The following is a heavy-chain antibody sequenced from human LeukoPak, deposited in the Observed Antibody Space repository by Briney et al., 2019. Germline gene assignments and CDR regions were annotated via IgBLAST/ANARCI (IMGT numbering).Heavy chain of an antibody. CDR2: IYTSGST. Sequence: SETLSPTCTVSGGSISSGSYYWSWIRQPAGKGLEWIGRIYTSGSTNYNPSLKSRVTISVDTSKNQFSLKLSSVTAADTAVYYCARALIYYDSSGYDYWGQGTLVTVSS. V-gene: IGHV4-61*02. CDR1: GGSISSGSYY. D-gene: IGHD3-22*01. J-gene: IGHJ4*02. CDR3: ARALIYYDSSGYDY.